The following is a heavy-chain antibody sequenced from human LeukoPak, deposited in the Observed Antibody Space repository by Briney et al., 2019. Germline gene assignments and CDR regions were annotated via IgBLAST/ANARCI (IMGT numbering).Heavy chain of an antibody. Sequence: GGSLRLSCAASGFTFSSYGMHWVRQAPGKGLEWVAVIWYDGSNKYYADSVKGRFTISRDNSKNTLYLQMNSLRAEDTAVYYCAKEGYSSGWYVGEFDYWGQGTLVTISS. J-gene: IGHJ4*02. CDR3: AKEGYSSGWYVGEFDY. D-gene: IGHD6-19*01. V-gene: IGHV3-33*06. CDR2: IWYDGSNK. CDR1: GFTFSSYG.